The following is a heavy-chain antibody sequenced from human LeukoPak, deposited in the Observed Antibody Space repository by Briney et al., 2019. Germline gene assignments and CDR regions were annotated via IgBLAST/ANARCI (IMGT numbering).Heavy chain of an antibody. CDR2: TSYDGSTK. D-gene: IGHD1-26*01. CDR3: AKDSSVWVVGAISFFDY. V-gene: IGHV3-30*18. Sequence: PGGSLRLSCAASGFTFSNYGMHWVRQAPGTGLEWVAATSYDGSTKYYADSVKGRFTSSRDNSKNTLYLQMNSLRPEDTAVYYCAKDSSVWVVGAISFFDYWGQGTLVTVSS. CDR1: GFTFSNYG. J-gene: IGHJ4*02.